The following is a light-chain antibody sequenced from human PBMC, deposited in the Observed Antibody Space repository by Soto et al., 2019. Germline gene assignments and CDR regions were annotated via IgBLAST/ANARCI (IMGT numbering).Light chain of an antibody. Sequence: DIQMTQSPSSLSPSVGDRVTITCQGSQDISNSLNWYQQKPGKAPKLLIYDASNLQTGVPSRFSGSGSETEFTLSISSLQPEDFATYFCQQIYSAPLTFGGGTKV. J-gene: IGKJ4*01. CDR3: QQIYSAPLT. V-gene: IGKV1-39*01. CDR2: DAS. CDR1: QDISNS.